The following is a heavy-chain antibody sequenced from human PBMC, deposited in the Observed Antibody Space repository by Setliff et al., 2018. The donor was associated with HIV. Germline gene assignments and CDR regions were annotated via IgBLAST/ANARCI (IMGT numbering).Heavy chain of an antibody. CDR2: IAPNNGDT. CDR3: ARDSMGSPLYYYYMDV. CDR1: GYLFTDYF. Sequence: GASVKVSCKASGYLFTDYFIHWVRQAPGQGLEWMGWIAPNNGDTRIQYRFQGRVTMTRDTSINTAYMELSRLRSDDTAVYYCARDSMGSPLYYYYMDVWGKGTTVTVSS. J-gene: IGHJ6*03. V-gene: IGHV1-2*02. D-gene: IGHD2-8*01.